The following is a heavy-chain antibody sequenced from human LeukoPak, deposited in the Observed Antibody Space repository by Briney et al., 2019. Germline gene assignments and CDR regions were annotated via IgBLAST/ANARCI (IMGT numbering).Heavy chain of an antibody. J-gene: IGHJ6*02. V-gene: IGHV3-33*01. CDR1: GFTFSSYG. Sequence: PGGSLRLSCAASGFTFSSYGMHWVRQAPGKGLEWVAVIWYDGSNKYYADSVKGRFTISRDNSKNTLYLQMNSLRAEDTAVYYCARAYYYASSGYPGFYYYAMDVWGQGTTVTVSS. CDR3: ARAYYYASSGYPGFYYYAMDV. CDR2: IWYDGSNK. D-gene: IGHD3-22*01.